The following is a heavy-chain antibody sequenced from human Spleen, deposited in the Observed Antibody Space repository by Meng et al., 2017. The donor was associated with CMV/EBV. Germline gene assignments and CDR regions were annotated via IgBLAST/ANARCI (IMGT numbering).Heavy chain of an antibody. CDR1: GFSLTTSGMR. CDR3: ARNGVSSSDSYYAFDY. D-gene: IGHD3-22*01. Sequence: SGPTLVNPTQTLTLTCTFSGFSLTTSGMRVGWIRQPPGKALEWLARIDWDDDKFYSTSLKTRLTISMDTSENQVVLTMTNMNPVDTATDYVARNGVSSSDSYYAFDYWGQGTLVTVSS. J-gene: IGHJ4*02. V-gene: IGHV2-70D*14. CDR2: IDWDDDK.